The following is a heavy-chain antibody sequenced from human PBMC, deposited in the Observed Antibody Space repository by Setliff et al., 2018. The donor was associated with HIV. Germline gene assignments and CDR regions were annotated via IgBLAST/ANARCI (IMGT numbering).Heavy chain of an antibody. Sequence: SETLSLTCNVSGGSISGSSYYWGWIRQPPGKGLEWIGSIYHSGSASHNPSLKSRITISVDTSKNQFSLKLRSVTAADTAVYYCASSRSLFGEEYSHHWGQGTLATVSS. CDR2: IYHSGSA. D-gene: IGHD3-10*02. J-gene: IGHJ1*01. CDR3: ASSRSLFGEEYSHH. V-gene: IGHV4-39*01. CDR1: GGSISGSSYY.